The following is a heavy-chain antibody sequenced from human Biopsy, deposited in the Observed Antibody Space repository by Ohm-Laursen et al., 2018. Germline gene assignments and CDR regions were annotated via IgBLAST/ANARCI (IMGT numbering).Heavy chain of an antibody. CDR2: ISPSGATT. Sequence: SVKVSCKASGNTFATYHIHWVRQAPGQGLEWMGVISPSGATTSFSQKFQGRITMTRDTSTGTVYMDLNSLGSKDTAVYYCARAGVGSDGTDSYYYGMDAWGPGTTVTVSS. CDR3: ARAGVGSDGTDSYYYGMDA. V-gene: IGHV1-46*01. CDR1: GNTFATYH. D-gene: IGHD5-24*01. J-gene: IGHJ6*02.